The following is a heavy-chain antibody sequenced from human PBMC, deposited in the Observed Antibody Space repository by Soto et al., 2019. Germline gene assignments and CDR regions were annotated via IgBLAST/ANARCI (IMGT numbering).Heavy chain of an antibody. CDR3: ATRKRDPWGGAGDY. CDR1: GFIVSSNQ. Sequence: EVQLVESGGGLIQPGGSLRLSCVASGFIVSSNQMSWVRQAPGKGLEWVSVIYSGHTTYYADSVEGRFTISRDDSKNTLYLQMNSLRDEDTAVYYCATRKRDPWGGAGDYWGQGTLVTVSS. V-gene: IGHV3-53*01. CDR2: IYSGHTT. D-gene: IGHD2-21*01. J-gene: IGHJ4*02.